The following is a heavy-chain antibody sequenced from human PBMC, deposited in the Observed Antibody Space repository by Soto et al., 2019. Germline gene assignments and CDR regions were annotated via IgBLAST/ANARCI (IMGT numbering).Heavy chain of an antibody. J-gene: IGHJ4*02. CDR2: IYPGDSDT. CDR1: GYSFANYW. CDR3: ARGRYFGSGTYLDY. V-gene: IGHV5-51*01. Sequence: GSLKISCEGCGYSFANYWIAWVRQMPGKGLEWMGIIYPGDSDTRYSPSFQGQVTISVDKSISTAYLQWSSLKASDTAMYYCARGRYFGSGTYLDYWGQGTLVTVSS. D-gene: IGHD3-10*01.